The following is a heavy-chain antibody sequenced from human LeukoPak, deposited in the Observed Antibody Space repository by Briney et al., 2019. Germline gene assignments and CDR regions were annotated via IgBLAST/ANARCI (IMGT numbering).Heavy chain of an antibody. D-gene: IGHD3-10*01. CDR1: GFTFSSYA. Sequence: GGSLRLSCAASGFTFSSYAMHWVRQAPGKGLEWVAVISYDGSNKYYADSVKGRFTISRDNSKNTLYLQMNSLRAEDTAVYYCARANYYGSGSYPDYWGQGTLVTVSS. J-gene: IGHJ4*02. CDR3: ARANYYGSGSYPDY. V-gene: IGHV3-30*04. CDR2: ISYDGSNK.